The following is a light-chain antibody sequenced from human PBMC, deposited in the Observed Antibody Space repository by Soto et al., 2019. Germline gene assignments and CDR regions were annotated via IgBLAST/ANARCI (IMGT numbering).Light chain of an antibody. V-gene: IGKV3-20*01. CDR1: QSISRY. Sequence: IVLTQSPGTLSLSPGERTTLSCRASQSISRYLAWYQQKPGQGPRLLIYGASSRATGTPDRFSGSGSGTDFTLTINRLEPEDFALYYCQQYGSSPPTFGQGTK. CDR3: QQYGSSPPT. CDR2: GAS. J-gene: IGKJ1*01.